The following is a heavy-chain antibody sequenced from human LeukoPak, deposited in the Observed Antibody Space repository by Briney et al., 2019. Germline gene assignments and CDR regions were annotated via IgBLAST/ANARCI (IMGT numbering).Heavy chain of an antibody. CDR2: IYYSGST. D-gene: IGHD6-19*01. V-gene: IGHV4-39*01. J-gene: IGHJ4*02. CDR3: ARLRSGWDY. Sequence: PSETLSLTCTVSGGSISGSSYYWGWIRQPPGKGLEWIGSIYYSGSTYYNPSLKSRVTISVDTSKNQFSLKLSSVTAADTAVYYCARLRSGWDYWGQGTLVTVSS. CDR1: GGSISGSSYY.